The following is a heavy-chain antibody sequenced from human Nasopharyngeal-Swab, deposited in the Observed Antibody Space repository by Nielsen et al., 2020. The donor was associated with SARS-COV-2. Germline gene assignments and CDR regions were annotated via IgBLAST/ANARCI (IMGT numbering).Heavy chain of an antibody. Sequence: SGPTLVKPTQTLTLTCTFSGISLNSGGVIAAWVRQPPGKPLEWLALIHWNDDKRFSPFLKSRLTITRDTSKNQVVLTMTNMDPVDTATYYCARAYYDILTGYYYGMDVWGQGTTVTVSS. D-gene: IGHD3-9*01. CDR1: GISLNSGGVI. CDR3: ARAYYDILTGYYYGMDV. CDR2: IHWNDDK. J-gene: IGHJ6*02. V-gene: IGHV2-5*01.